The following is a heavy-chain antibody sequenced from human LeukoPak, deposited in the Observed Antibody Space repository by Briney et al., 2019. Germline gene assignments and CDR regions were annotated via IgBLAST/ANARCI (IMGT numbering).Heavy chain of an antibody. D-gene: IGHD3-3*01. Sequence: GGSLRLSCEASGFTFSSYAMSWVRQAPGKGLEWVSAISGSGGSTYYADSVKGRFTISRDNSKNTLYLQMNSLRAEDTAVYYCAGGFWSGYYPNYYYYGMDVWGQGTTVTVSS. CDR3: AGGFWSGYYPNYYYYGMDV. CDR1: GFTFSSYA. V-gene: IGHV3-23*01. CDR2: ISGSGGST. J-gene: IGHJ6*02.